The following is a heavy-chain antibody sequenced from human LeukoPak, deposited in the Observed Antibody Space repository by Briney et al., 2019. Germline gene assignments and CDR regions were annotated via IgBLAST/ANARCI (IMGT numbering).Heavy chain of an antibody. D-gene: IGHD1-26*01. CDR2: INPNSGGT. J-gene: IGHJ4*02. CDR1: GYTFTGYY. Sequence: ASVKVSCKASGYTFTGYYMHWVRQAPGQGLEWMGWINPNSGGTNYAQKFQGRVTMTRDTSISTAYMELSRPRSDDTAVYYCARVGGATTFYFDYWGQGTLVTVSS. CDR3: ARVGGATTFYFDY. V-gene: IGHV1-2*02.